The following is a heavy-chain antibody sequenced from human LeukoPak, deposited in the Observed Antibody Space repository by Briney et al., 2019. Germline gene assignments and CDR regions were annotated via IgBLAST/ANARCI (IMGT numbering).Heavy chain of an antibody. D-gene: IGHD6-13*01. J-gene: IGHJ3*02. V-gene: IGHV4-4*07. CDR2: IYTSGTT. CDR3: ARGLIAAAGSHAFDI. Sequence: SETLSLTCTFSGAAISSYFWSWIRQPAGRGMEWIGRIYTSGTTNYNPSLKSRVTMSVDTSKNQFSLKLSSVTAADTAVYYCARGLIAAAGSHAFDIWGQGTMVTVSS. CDR1: GAAISSYF.